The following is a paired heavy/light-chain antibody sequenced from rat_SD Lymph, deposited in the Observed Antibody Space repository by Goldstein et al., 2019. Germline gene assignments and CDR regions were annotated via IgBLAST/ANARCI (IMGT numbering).Light chain of an antibody. CDR1: EDIYSN. J-gene: IGKJ5*01. V-gene: IGKV12S39*01. Sequence: DIQMTQSPASLSASLGETVTIECLASEDIYSNLAWYQQKPGKSPQLLIYDASSLQDGVPSRFSGSESGTQYSLEINSLQSEDAATYFCQQHHDYPLTFGSGTKLEIK. CDR3: QQHHDYPLT. CDR2: DAS.
Heavy chain of an antibody. D-gene: IGHD1-6*01. CDR3: ARPLFMYTTDYYYGPWFAY. V-gene: IGHV5-34*01. CDR1: GFTFSNYG. Sequence: EVQLVESGGGLVQPGRSLKLSCVASGFTFSNYGMNWIRQAPGKGLEWVAYISSGSSYIYYAETVKGRFTISRDNAKNTLYLQMTSLRSEDTALYYCARPLFMYTTDYYYGPWFAYWGQGTLVTVSS. J-gene: IGHJ3*01. CDR2: ISSGSSYI.